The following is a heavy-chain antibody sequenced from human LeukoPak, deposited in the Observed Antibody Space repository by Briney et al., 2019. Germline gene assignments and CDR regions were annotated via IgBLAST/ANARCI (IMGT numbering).Heavy chain of an antibody. CDR2: IYWNDEK. J-gene: IGHJ4*02. CDR3: AHGFCRRGSCYPGVPF. D-gene: IGHD2-15*01. CDR1: GFSLTTSGVG. V-gene: IGHV2-5*01. Sequence: VSGPTLVKPTQTLTLTCTFSGFSLTTSGVGVGWIRQSPGKALEWLALIYWNDEKHYGPSLESRLTITKDTSKNQVVLTVTNVDPVDTATYYCAHGFCRRGSCYPGVPFWGRGTLVTVSS.